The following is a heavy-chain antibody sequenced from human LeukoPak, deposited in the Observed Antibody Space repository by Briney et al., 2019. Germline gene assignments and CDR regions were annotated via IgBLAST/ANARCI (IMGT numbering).Heavy chain of an antibody. CDR2: IYFSGSP. V-gene: IGHV4-39*01. Sequence: SETLSLTCTVSGGSIISSSYYWGWIRQPPGKGLEWIGSIYFSGSPYHNPSLKSRVTMSVETSKNQLALKLSSVTGADTAVYFCKGLLHDSRGYYYFDYWGQGTLATVSS. J-gene: IGHJ4*02. CDR3: KGLLHDSRGYYYFDY. D-gene: IGHD3-22*01. CDR1: GGSIISSSYY.